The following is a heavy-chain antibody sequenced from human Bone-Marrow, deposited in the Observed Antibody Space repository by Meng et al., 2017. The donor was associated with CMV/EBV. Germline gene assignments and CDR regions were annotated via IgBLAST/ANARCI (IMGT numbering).Heavy chain of an antibody. Sequence: QVPAVQVGDEEKKPGASMKVSCKASGYNFTGYYMHWVRQAPGQGLEWMGWINPNSGGTNYAQKFQGRVTMTRDTSISTAYMELSRLRSDDTAVYYCARGRRSELNWYFDLWGRGTLVTVSS. J-gene: IGHJ2*01. CDR3: ARGRRSELNWYFDL. D-gene: IGHD1-7*01. CDR1: GYNFTGYY. V-gene: IGHV1-2*02. CDR2: INPNSGGT.